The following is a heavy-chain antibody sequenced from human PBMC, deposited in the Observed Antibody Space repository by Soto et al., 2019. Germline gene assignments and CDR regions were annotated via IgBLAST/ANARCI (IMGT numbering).Heavy chain of an antibody. Sequence: QVQLQESGPGLVKPSQTLSLTCTVSGGSISSGGYYWSWIRQHPGKGLEWIGYIYYSGSTYYNPSLKSRVTISVDTSKNQFSLKLSSVNAADTAVYYCARDLFTASAAYYYMDVWGKGTTVTVSS. CDR3: ARDLFTASAAYYYMDV. D-gene: IGHD2-2*01. V-gene: IGHV4-31*03. CDR2: IYYSGST. CDR1: GGSISSGGYY. J-gene: IGHJ6*03.